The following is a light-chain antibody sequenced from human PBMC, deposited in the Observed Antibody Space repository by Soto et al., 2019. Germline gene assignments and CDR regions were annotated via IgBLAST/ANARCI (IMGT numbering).Light chain of an antibody. Sequence: QSALTQPASVSGSPGQSITISCTGTSSDVGSYNYVSWYQQHPGKAPKVMIYDVSNRPSGVSYRFSGSKSGNTASLTISGLQSEAEADYYGSSYTTSSTYVFGTGTKVTVL. J-gene: IGLJ1*01. CDR1: SSDVGSYNY. CDR3: SSYTTSSTYV. V-gene: IGLV2-14*01. CDR2: DVS.